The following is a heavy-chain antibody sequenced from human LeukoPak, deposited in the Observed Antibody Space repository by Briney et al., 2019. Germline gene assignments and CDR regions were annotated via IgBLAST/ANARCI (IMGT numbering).Heavy chain of an antibody. CDR1: GLTFSSYT. D-gene: IGHD2-2*02. CDR2: ITSSSSYI. J-gene: IGHJ3*01. CDR3: AKDQDCSSTSCYNAFDV. Sequence: GGSLRLSCAASGLTFSSYTMNWVRQAPGKGLEWVSSITSSSSYIYYADSVKGRFTISRDNAKNSLYLQMNSLRAEDTAVDYCAKDQDCSSTSCYNAFDVWGQGTMVTVSS. V-gene: IGHV3-21*01.